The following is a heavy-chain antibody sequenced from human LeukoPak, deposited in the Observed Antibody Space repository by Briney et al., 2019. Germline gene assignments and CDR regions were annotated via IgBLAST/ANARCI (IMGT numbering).Heavy chain of an antibody. CDR3: TTDERPRKKYSGSYYVGYYYYGMDV. Sequence: GGSLRLSCAASGFTFSNAWMSWVRQAPGKGLEWVGRIKSKTDGGTTDYAAPVKGRFTISRDDSKNTLYLQMSSLKTEDTAVYYCTTDERPRKKYSGSYYVGYYYYGMDVWGQGTTVTVSS. D-gene: IGHD1-26*01. V-gene: IGHV3-15*01. J-gene: IGHJ6*02. CDR1: GFTFSNAW. CDR2: IKSKTDGGTT.